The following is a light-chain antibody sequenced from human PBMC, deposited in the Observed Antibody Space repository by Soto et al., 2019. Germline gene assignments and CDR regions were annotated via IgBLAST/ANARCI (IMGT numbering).Light chain of an antibody. J-gene: IGLJ2*01. Sequence: QLVLTQSPSASASLGASVKLTCTLSSGHSSYAIAWHQQQPEKGPRYLIKLNSDGSHSKGDGIPDRFSGSSSGAERYLTISRLRSEDEADYYCQTWGTGILVFGGGTKLTVL. V-gene: IGLV4-69*01. CDR3: QTWGTGILV. CDR1: SGHSSYA. CDR2: LNSDGSH.